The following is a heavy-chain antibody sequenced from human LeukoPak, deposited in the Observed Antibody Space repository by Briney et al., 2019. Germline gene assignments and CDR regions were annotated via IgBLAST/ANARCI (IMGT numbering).Heavy chain of an antibody. Sequence: GGSLRLSCAASGFTFTTYWMSWVRQAPGKGLEWVSVIYSGGSTYYADSVKGRFTISRDNSKNTLYLQMNSLRAEDTAIYYCTRGETTMVQFDYWGQGTLVTVSS. J-gene: IGHJ4*02. CDR1: GFTFTTYW. D-gene: IGHD5-18*01. V-gene: IGHV3-53*01. CDR3: TRGETTMVQFDY. CDR2: IYSGGST.